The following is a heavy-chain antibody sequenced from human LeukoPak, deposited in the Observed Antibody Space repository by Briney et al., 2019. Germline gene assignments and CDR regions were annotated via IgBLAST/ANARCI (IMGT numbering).Heavy chain of an antibody. J-gene: IGHJ4*02. D-gene: IGHD3-10*01. CDR3: ARGRGLLWFGELLGLDY. CDR2: INHSGST. CDR1: GGSFSGYY. Sequence: SETLSLTCAVYGGSFSGYYWSWIRQPPGKGLEWIGEINHSGSTNYNPSLKSRVTISVDTSKNQFSLKLSSVTAADTAVYYCARGRGLLWFGELLGLDYWGQGTLVTVSS. V-gene: IGHV4-34*01.